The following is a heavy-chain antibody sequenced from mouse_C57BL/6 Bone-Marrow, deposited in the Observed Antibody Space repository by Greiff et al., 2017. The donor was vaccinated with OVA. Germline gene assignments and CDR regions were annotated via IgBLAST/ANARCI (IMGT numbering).Heavy chain of an antibody. V-gene: IGHV1-39*01. Sequence: EVKLQESGPELVKPGASVKISCKASGYSFTDYNMNWVKQSNGKSLEWIGVINPNYGTTSYNQKFKGKATLTVDQSSSTAYMQLNSLTSEDSAVYYCARERALLWLRRRAMDYWGQGTSVTVSS. D-gene: IGHD2-9*01. CDR1: GYSFTDYN. J-gene: IGHJ4*01. CDR3: ARERALLWLRRRAMDY. CDR2: INPNYGTT.